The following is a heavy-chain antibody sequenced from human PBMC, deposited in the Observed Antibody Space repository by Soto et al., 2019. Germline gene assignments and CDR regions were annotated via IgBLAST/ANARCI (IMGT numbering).Heavy chain of an antibody. CDR3: ARDSTGYSYFDS. CDR1: GGSISGGGYY. D-gene: IGHD3-22*01. Sequence: SETLSLTCTVSGGSISGGGYYWSWIRQSPGKGLEWIGYIYYSGSTYYNPSLKSRLSISLDTSENQFSLKLSSVTAADTAVYYCARDSTGYSYFDSWGQGTLVTSPQ. CDR2: IYYSGST. J-gene: IGHJ4*02. V-gene: IGHV4-31*03.